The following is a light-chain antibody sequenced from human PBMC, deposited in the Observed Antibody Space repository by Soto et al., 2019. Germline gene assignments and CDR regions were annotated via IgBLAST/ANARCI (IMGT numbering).Light chain of an antibody. CDR2: EVS. V-gene: IGLV2-18*01. CDR1: SSDVGSYNR. CDR3: SLYTRSSTVV. Sequence: QSALTQPPSVSVSPGQSVTISCPGTSSDVGSYNRVSWYQQPPGTAPKLMIYEVSTRPSGVPDRFSGSKSGNTASLTISGLQAEDEADYYCSLYTRSSTVVFGGGTKLTVL. J-gene: IGLJ2*01.